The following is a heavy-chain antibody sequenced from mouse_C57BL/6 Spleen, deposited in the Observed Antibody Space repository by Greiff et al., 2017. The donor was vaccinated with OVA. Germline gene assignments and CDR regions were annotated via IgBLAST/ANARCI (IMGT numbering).Heavy chain of an antibody. Sequence: EVKLVESGGGLVKPGGSLKLSCAASGFTFSDYGMHWVRQAPEKGLEWVAYISSGSSTIYYADTVKGRFTISRDNAKNTLFLQMTSLRSEDTAMYYCARGYYDYGNYYAMDDWGQGTSVTVSS. D-gene: IGHD2-4*01. J-gene: IGHJ4*01. CDR1: GFTFSDYG. CDR3: ARGYYDYGNYYAMDD. V-gene: IGHV5-17*01. CDR2: ISSGSSTI.